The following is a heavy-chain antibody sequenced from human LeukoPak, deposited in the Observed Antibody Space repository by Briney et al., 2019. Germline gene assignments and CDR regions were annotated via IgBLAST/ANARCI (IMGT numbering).Heavy chain of an antibody. J-gene: IGHJ4*02. CDR2: ISYDGSNK. V-gene: IGHV3-30*01. Sequence: GGSLRLSCAAFGFTFSSYAMHWVRQAPGKGLEWVAVISYDGSNKYYADSVKGRFTISRDNSKNTLYLQMNSLRAEDTAVYYCARELRVAGGWYEGIFDYWGQGTLVTVSS. D-gene: IGHD6-19*01. CDR3: ARELRVAGGWYEGIFDY. CDR1: GFTFSSYA.